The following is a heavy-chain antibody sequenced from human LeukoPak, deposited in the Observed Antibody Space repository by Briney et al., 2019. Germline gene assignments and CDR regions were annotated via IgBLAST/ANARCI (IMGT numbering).Heavy chain of an antibody. CDR1: GDPLSSRSYY. V-gene: IGHV4-39*01. D-gene: IGHD3-9*01. J-gene: IGHJ3*02. CDR3: ARQHEILTGYAFDI. CDR2: FYFSGSA. Sequence: TSETLSLTCTVSGDPLSSRSYYWGWIRQPPGKGLEWIGSFYFSGSAYYNPSLESRITASVDTSKSQFSLKLTSVTAADTAVYYCARQHEILTGYAFDIWGHGTMVTVSS.